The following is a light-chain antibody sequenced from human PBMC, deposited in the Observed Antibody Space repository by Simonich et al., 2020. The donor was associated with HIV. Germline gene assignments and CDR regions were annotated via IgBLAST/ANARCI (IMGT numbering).Light chain of an antibody. J-gene: IGLJ1*01. V-gene: IGLV2-14*01. Sequence: QSALTQPASVSGSPGQSITISCTGTRSDVGGYNYVSWYQQHPGKAPKLMIYDVSNRPSGVSNRVSGSKSGNTASLTISGLQADDEAAYYCNSYTSSSTYVFGTGTTVTVL. CDR2: DVS. CDR3: NSYTSSSTYV. CDR1: RSDVGGYNY.